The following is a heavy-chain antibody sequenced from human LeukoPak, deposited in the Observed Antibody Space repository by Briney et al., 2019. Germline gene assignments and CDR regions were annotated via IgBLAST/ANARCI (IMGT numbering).Heavy chain of an antibody. Sequence: ASVKVSCKASGCSFSSHDINWVRQATGQGLEWMGIINPSGGSTSYAQKFQGRVTMTRDTSTSTVYMELSSLRSEDTAVYYCARDQVEDSYGYKEDAFDIWGQGTMVTVSS. CDR3: ARDQVEDSYGYKEDAFDI. V-gene: IGHV1-46*01. J-gene: IGHJ3*02. CDR2: INPSGGST. CDR1: GCSFSSHD. D-gene: IGHD5-18*01.